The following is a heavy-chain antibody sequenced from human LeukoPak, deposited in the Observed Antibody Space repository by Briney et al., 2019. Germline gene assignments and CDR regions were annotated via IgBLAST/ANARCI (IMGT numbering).Heavy chain of an antibody. J-gene: IGHJ4*02. CDR1: GYTFNTYG. CDR2: ISPYNGNT. CDR3: ARGPHERSGYPDD. Sequence: ASVKVSCKPSGYTFNTYGITWVRQAPGQGLEWMGWISPYNGNTNYAQKFQGRVTMTTDTSTSTTYMELRSLRSDDTAVYYCARGPHERSGYPDDWGQGTLVTVSS. D-gene: IGHD3-22*01. V-gene: IGHV1-18*01.